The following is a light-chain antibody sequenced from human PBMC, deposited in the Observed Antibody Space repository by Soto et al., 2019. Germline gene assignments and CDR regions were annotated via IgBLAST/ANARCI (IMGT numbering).Light chain of an antibody. J-gene: IGKJ1*01. CDR2: DAS. V-gene: IGKV1-9*01. Sequence: IQFTQSPSSLSASVGDRVTITCRASQGINSYLAWYQQKPGEAPKLLIYDASALPRGVPSRFSGSGSGTKFTLTIASLQPDDFATYYCQQYETFSGTFGPGTKVDIK. CDR1: QGINSY. CDR3: QQYETFSGT.